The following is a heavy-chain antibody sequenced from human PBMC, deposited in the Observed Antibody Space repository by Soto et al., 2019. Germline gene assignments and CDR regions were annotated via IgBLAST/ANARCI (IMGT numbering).Heavy chain of an antibody. J-gene: IGHJ5*02. CDR3: ARDHLGYCSGGSCGFNP. D-gene: IGHD2-15*01. CDR1: GGSISSGGYY. CDR2: IYYSGST. V-gene: IGHV4-31*03. Sequence: QVQLQESGPGLVKPSQTLSLTCTVSGGSISSGGYYWSWIRQHPGKGLEWIGYIYYSGSTYYNPSLNSRVTISVDTSKTQFSLKLSSVTAADTAVYYCARDHLGYCSGGSCGFNPWGQGTLVTVSS.